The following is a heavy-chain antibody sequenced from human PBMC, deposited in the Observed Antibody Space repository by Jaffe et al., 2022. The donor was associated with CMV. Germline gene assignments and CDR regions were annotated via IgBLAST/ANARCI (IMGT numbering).Heavy chain of an antibody. CDR1: GFTFSNYA. V-gene: IGHV3-64D*06. D-gene: IGHD6-19*01. Sequence: EVQLVESGGGLVQPGGSLRLSCSASGFTFSNYAMHWVRQAPGKGLESVSAISSDGISTYYTDSVEGRFTITRDNSKNSLYLQLSSLEPDDTAVYYCVKVKAEDISGWHYWYFDLWGRGTLVTVDS. J-gene: IGHJ2*01. CDR3: VKVKAEDISGWHYWYFDL. CDR2: ISSDGIST.